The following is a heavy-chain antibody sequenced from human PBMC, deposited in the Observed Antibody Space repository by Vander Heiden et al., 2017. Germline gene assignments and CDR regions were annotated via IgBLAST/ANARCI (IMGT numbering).Heavy chain of an antibody. CDR1: GFTFTNNY. CDR2: LYSTGTT. J-gene: IGHJ6*02. V-gene: IGHV3-53*01. D-gene: IGHD1-26*01. CDR3: AITSTRYYYYGMDV. Sequence: EVQLVESGGGLIQPGGSLRLSCAASGFTFTNNYMNWVRQAPGKGLEWVSVLYSTGTTYYAYPVKGRFTISRDNSKNTLYLQMNSLRAEDTAVYYCAITSTRYYYYGMDVWGQGITVTVSS.